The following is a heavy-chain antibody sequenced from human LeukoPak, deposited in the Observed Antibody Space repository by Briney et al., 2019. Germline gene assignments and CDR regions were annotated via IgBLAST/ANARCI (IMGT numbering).Heavy chain of an antibody. D-gene: IGHD3-22*01. V-gene: IGHV4-59*01. CDR1: GGSISSYY. J-gene: IGHJ4*02. CDR2: IYYSGST. Sequence: SETLSLTCTVSGGSISSYYWSWLRQPPGKGLEWIGYIYYSGSTNYNPSLKSRVTISVDTSKNQFSLKLSSVTAADTAVYYCARGKSGYSTPFDYWGQGTLVTVSS. CDR3: ARGKSGYSTPFDY.